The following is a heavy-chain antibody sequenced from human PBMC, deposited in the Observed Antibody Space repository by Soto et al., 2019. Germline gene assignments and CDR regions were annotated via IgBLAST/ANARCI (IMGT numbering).Heavy chain of an antibody. D-gene: IGHD2-15*01. CDR3: ARVPVVVAATRWFDP. J-gene: IGHJ5*02. Sequence: PGGSLRLSCAASGFTFSNYYMRWIRQAPGKGLEWVSYISSSSSYTNYADSVKGRFTISRDKAKNTLYLQMNSLRAEDTAVYYCARVPVVVAATRWFDPWGQGTLVTVSS. CDR2: ISSSSSYT. CDR1: GFTFSNYY. V-gene: IGHV3-11*06.